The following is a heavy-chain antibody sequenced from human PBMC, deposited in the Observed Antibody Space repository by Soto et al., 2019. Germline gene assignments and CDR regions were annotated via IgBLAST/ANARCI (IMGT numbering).Heavy chain of an antibody. V-gene: IGHV3-23*01. CDR3: AKYARVRLTTGFDY. CDR1: ALSCTNYL. Sequence: GVSLRLSCAPSALSCTNYLMSWVCCTPGKGLEWVSSLSGSGGSTYYADSVKGRFTISRDNSKNTLYLQMNNLRAEDTAIFYCAKYARVRLTTGFDYWGQGTLVTVCS. D-gene: IGHD4-17*01. CDR2: LSGSGGST. J-gene: IGHJ4*02.